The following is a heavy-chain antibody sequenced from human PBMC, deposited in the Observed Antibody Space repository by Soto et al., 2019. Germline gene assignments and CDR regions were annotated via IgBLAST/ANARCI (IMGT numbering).Heavy chain of an antibody. D-gene: IGHD2-2*01. Sequence: QVQLVQSGAEVKKPGASVKVSCKASGYTFTGYYMHWVRQAPGQGLEWMGWINPNSGGTNYAQKFQGWVTMTRDTSISTAYMELSRLRSDDTAVYYCARTTLTCSSTSCYDWYFDLWGRGTLVTVSS. J-gene: IGHJ2*01. V-gene: IGHV1-2*04. CDR1: GYTFTGYY. CDR3: ARTTLTCSSTSCYDWYFDL. CDR2: INPNSGGT.